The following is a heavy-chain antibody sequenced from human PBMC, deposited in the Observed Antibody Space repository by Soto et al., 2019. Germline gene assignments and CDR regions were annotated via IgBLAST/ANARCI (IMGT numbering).Heavy chain of an antibody. D-gene: IGHD5-18*01. V-gene: IGHV3-30*18. CDR2: ISYDGSNE. CDR1: GFTFRSYG. CDR3: AKGLSVIQPWLMDAY. J-gene: IGHJ4*02. Sequence: QVQLVESGGGVVQPGRSLRLSCAASGFTFRSYGMHWVRQAPGKGLEWVAVISYDGSNESYADSMKGRFTISRDNSKNTLYLQMNSLRGEDTAVYYCAKGLSVIQPWLMDAYWGQGTLVTVSS.